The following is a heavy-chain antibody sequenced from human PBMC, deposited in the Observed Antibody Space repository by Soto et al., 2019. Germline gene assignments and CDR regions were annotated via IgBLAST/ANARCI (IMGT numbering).Heavy chain of an antibody. Sequence: PGGSLRLSCAASGFTFSSYAMSWVRQAPGKGLEWVSAISGSGGSTYYADSVKGRFTISRDNSKNTLYLQMNSLRAEDTAVYYCAKGYLGYCSGGSCSVGFDYWGQGTLVTVSS. CDR3: AKGYLGYCSGGSCSVGFDY. D-gene: IGHD2-15*01. CDR2: ISGSGGST. CDR1: GFTFSSYA. V-gene: IGHV3-23*01. J-gene: IGHJ4*02.